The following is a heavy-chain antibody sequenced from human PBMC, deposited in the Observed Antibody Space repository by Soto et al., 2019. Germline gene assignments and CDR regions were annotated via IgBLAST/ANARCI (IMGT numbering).Heavy chain of an antibody. D-gene: IGHD3-10*01. V-gene: IGHV3-53*01. CDR1: GFTVSSNY. CDR2: IYSGGST. CDR3: ARYYYGSGSAGDAFDI. Sequence: QTGGSLRLSCAASGFTVSSNYMSWVRQAPGKGLEWVSVIYSGGSTYYADSVKGRFTISRDNSKNTLYLQMNSLRAEDTAVYYCARYYYGSGSAGDAFDIWGQGTMVTVSS. J-gene: IGHJ3*02.